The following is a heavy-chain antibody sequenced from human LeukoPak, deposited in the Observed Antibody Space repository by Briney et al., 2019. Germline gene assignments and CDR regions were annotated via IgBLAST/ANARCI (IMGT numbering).Heavy chain of an antibody. D-gene: IGHD5-18*01. J-gene: IGHJ4*02. Sequence: SETLSLTCTVSGGSISSYYWSWIRQPPGKGLEWIGYIYYSGSTNYNPSPKSRVTISVLTSKNQFSLKLSSVTAADAAVYYCATLGQARGYSYGPVDYWGQGSLVTVSS. CDR3: ATLGQARGYSYGPVDY. CDR2: IYYSGST. V-gene: IGHV4-59*08. CDR1: GGSISSYY.